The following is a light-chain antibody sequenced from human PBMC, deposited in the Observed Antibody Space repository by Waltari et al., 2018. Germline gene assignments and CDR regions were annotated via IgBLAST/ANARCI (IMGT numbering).Light chain of an antibody. CDR1: SSDIGSAT. Sequence: QSALTQPPSVSGTPGQRVTISCSTSSSDIGSATVNWYQQLPGTAPKRLIFGNDQRPSGVPGRFSGSKSGASASLAIRGLQSEDEADYYCAAWDKSLSGPVFGGGTKLTVL. CDR3: AAWDKSLSGPV. J-gene: IGLJ3*02. CDR2: GND. V-gene: IGLV1-44*01.